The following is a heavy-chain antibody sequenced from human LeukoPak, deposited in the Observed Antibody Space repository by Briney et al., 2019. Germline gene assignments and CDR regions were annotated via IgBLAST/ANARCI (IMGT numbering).Heavy chain of an antibody. CDR2: INPNSGGT. V-gene: IGHV1-2*02. J-gene: IGHJ5*02. D-gene: IGHD3-10*01. Sequence: ASVKVSCKASGGTFSSYAISWVRQAPGQGLEWMGWINPNSGGTNYAQKFQGRVTMTRDTSISTAYMELSRLRSDDTAVYYCAREDGALFDPWGQGTLVTVSS. CDR1: GGTFSSYA. CDR3: AREDGALFDP.